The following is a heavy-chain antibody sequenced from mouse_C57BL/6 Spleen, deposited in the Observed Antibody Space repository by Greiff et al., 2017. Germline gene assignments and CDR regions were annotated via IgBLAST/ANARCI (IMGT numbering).Heavy chain of an antibody. CDR3: ARWYYYGSSPFAY. J-gene: IGHJ3*01. Sequence: EVNLVESGGGLVKPGGSLKLSCAASGFTFSDYGMHWVRQAPEKGLEWVAYISSGSSTIYYADTVKGRFTISRDNAKNTLFLQMTSLRSEDTAMYYCARWYYYGSSPFAYWGQGTLVTVSA. V-gene: IGHV5-17*01. CDR1: GFTFSDYG. CDR2: ISSGSSTI. D-gene: IGHD1-1*01.